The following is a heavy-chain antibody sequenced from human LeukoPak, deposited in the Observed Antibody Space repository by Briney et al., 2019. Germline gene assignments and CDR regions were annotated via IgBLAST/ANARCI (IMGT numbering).Heavy chain of an antibody. D-gene: IGHD4-11*01. J-gene: IGHJ6*03. Sequence: SETLSLTCTVSGGSISSSSYYWGWIRQPPGKGLEWIGIIYYSGSTYYNPSLKSRVTISVDTSKIHFSLKLSSVTAADTAVYYCAGHDNNYGGPYYYYYMDIWGKGTTVTVSS. CDR2: IYYSGST. V-gene: IGHV4-39*01. CDR1: GGSISSSSYY. CDR3: AGHDNNYGGPYYYYYMDI.